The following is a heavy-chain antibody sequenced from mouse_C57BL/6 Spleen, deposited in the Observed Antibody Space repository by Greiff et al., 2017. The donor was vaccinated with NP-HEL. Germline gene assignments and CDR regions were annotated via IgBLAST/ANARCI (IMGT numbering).Heavy chain of an antibody. CDR3: ARRLGRGDWYFDV. CDR1: GYSITSGYY. D-gene: IGHD4-1*01. CDR2: ISYDGSN. Sequence: EVKLQESGPGLVKPSPSLSLPCSVTGYSITSGYYWNWIRQFPGNKLEWMGYISYDGSNNYNPSLKNRISITRDTSKNQFFLKLNSVTTEDTATYYGARRLGRGDWYFDVWGTGTTVTVSS. V-gene: IGHV3-6*01. J-gene: IGHJ1*03.